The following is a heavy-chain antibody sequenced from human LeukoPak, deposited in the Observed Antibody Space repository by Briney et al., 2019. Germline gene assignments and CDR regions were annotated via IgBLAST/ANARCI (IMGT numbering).Heavy chain of an antibody. D-gene: IGHD1-26*01. Sequence: PGGSLRLSCAASGFTFSSYSMNWVRQAPGKGLEWISSISRSSIYIYYADSVKGRFTISRDNAKNSLYLQMNSLRAEDTAVYYCARDGPWELLGAFDIWGQGTMVTVSS. CDR3: ARDGPWELLGAFDI. J-gene: IGHJ3*02. CDR2: ISRSSIYI. CDR1: GFTFSSYS. V-gene: IGHV3-21*01.